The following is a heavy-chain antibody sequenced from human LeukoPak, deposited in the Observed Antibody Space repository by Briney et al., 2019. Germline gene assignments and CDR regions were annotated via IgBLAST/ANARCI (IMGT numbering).Heavy chain of an antibody. CDR1: GFTFSSYS. Sequence: GGSLRLSCAASGFTFSSYSMNWVRQAPGKGLEWVAVISYDGSNKYYADSVKGRFTISRDNSKNTLYLQMNSLRAEDTAVYYCAKAFRGTPHFVATILSPVDYWGQGTLVTVSS. J-gene: IGHJ4*02. V-gene: IGHV3-30*18. CDR3: AKAFRGTPHFVATILSPVDY. CDR2: ISYDGSNK. D-gene: IGHD5-12*01.